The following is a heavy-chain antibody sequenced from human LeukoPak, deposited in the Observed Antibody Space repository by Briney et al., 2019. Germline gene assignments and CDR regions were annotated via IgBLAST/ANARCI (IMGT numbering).Heavy chain of an antibody. D-gene: IGHD3-3*01. J-gene: IGHJ4*02. CDR2: VYYSGSS. V-gene: IGHV4-59*01. CDR1: GGSISSFY. CDR3: ARGPRSELGYYTGLDY. Sequence: SETLSLTCTVSGGSISSFYWSWIRQRPGKGLERIGYVYYSGSSNDNPSLKSRVTISVDMANNQFSLELRSVTAADTAVYYCARGPRSELGYYTGLDYWGQGTLVTVSS.